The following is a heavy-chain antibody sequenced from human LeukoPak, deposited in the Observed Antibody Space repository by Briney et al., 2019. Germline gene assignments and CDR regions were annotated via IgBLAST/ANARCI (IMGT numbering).Heavy chain of an antibody. D-gene: IGHD2-8*02. CDR1: GFALKSYS. CDR2: ISSTSAYI. J-gene: IGHJ5*01. CDR3: ARVAVSGPTGWFDS. V-gene: IGHV3-21*01. Sequence: GGSLRLSCGGSGFALKSYSLTWVRQAPGKGLDWVSSISSTSAYIHYADSVKGRFTISRDNVDNVVYLEMNGLRAEDTATYYCARVAVSGPTGWFDSWGQGTLVIVSS.